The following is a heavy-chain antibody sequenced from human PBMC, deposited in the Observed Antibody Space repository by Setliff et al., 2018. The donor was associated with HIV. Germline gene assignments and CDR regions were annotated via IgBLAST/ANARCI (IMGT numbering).Heavy chain of an antibody. CDR2: IYPGDSDI. V-gene: IGHV5-51*01. CDR1: GYTFTNYW. D-gene: IGHD6-19*01. CDR3: VRHRSAVAGTRIGYCYYMDV. J-gene: IGHJ6*03. Sequence: GESLKISCEASGYTFTNYWIGWVRQMPGKGLERMGIIYPGDSDIIYSPSFQGQVTISADKSITTAYLQWSSLKASDTAIYYCVRHRSAVAGTRIGYCYYMDVWGKGTTVTVSS.